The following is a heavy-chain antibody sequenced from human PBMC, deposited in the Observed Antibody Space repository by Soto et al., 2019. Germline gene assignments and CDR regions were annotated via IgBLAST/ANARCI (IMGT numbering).Heavy chain of an antibody. CDR3: ARGTSSSSSSY. V-gene: IGHV1-69*13. J-gene: IGHJ4*02. CDR2: IIPIFGTA. CDR1: GGTFSSYA. Sequence: VASVKVSCKASGGTFSSYAISWVRQAPGQGLEWMGGIIPIFGTANYAQKFQGRVTITADESTSTAYVELSSLRSEDTAVYYCARGTSSSSSSYWGQGTLVTVSS. D-gene: IGHD6-6*01.